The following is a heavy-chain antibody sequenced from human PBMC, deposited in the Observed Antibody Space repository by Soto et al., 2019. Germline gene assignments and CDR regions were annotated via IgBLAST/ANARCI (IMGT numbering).Heavy chain of an antibody. J-gene: IGHJ4*02. V-gene: IGHV3-23*01. CDR3: AKDPALGGYHPDY. CDR1: GFTFSSYA. Sequence: PGGSLRLSCAASGFTFSSYAMSWVRQAPGKGLEWVSAISGSGGSTYYADSVKGRFTISRDNSKNTLYLQMNSLRAEDTVVYYCAKDPALGGYHPDYWGQGTLVTVSS. CDR2: ISGSGGST. D-gene: IGHD3-22*01.